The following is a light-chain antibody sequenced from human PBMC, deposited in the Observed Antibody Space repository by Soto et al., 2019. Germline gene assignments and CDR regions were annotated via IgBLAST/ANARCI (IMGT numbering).Light chain of an antibody. CDR1: SSNIGSNT. V-gene: IGLV1-44*01. J-gene: IGLJ2*01. Sequence: QTVVTQPPSASGTPGQRVTISCSGSSSNIGSNTVNWYQQLPGTAPKLLIYSNNQRPSGVPDRFSGSKSGTSASLAISGLQSEDEADYYCAACDDSLNGPVFGGGIKLTVL. CDR2: SNN. CDR3: AACDDSLNGPV.